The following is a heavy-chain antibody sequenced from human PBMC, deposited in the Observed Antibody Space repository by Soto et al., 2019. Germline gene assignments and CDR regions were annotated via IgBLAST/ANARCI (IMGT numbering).Heavy chain of an antibody. Sequence: GGSLRLSCAASGFTFSSYSMNWVRQAPGKGLEWVSYISSSSSTIYYADSVKGRFTISRDNSKNSLYLQMNSLRAEDTAVYYCAKDRIPTPYIVATWATWGQGTMVTVSS. D-gene: IGHD5-12*01. V-gene: IGHV3-48*01. J-gene: IGHJ3*01. CDR2: ISSSSSTI. CDR3: AKDRIPTPYIVATWAT. CDR1: GFTFSSYS.